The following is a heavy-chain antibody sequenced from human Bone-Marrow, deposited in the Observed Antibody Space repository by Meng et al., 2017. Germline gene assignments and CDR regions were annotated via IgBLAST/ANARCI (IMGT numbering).Heavy chain of an antibody. D-gene: IGHD4-11*01. Sequence: GGSLRLSCTASGFTFTTYWMSWVRQAPGKGLEWVANLKQDGSEKFYVGSAKGRFTISRDNAKNSLYLQMNSLRAEETAIYYCARGGMTTRFFDYWGQGTLVTVSS. J-gene: IGHJ4*02. CDR1: GFTFTTYW. CDR2: LKQDGSEK. V-gene: IGHV3-7*04. CDR3: ARGGMTTRFFDY.